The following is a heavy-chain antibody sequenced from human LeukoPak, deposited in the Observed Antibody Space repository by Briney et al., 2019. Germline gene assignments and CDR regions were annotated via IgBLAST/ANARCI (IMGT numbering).Heavy chain of an antibody. D-gene: IGHD5-18*01. CDR2: IRSKAYRGII. V-gene: IGHV3-49*04. J-gene: IGHJ6*02. CDR3: TRGPIQLWGHNGMDV. CDR1: GLTFRDHA. Sequence: GGPLTLFCTVSGLTFRDHAMSWVRQAPGKGLEWVGFIRSKAYRGIIEYAASVKGRFIISRDDSKSIAYLKRNSLKTETTAVYYCTRGPIQLWGHNGMDVWGQGTTVTVSS.